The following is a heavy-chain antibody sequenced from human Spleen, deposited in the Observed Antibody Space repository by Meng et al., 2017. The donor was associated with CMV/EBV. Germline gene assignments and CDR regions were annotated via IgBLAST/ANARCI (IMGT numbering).Heavy chain of an antibody. CDR3: AKGYDFWSGYSLDY. J-gene: IGHJ4*02. CDR2: IRFDGSKK. Sequence: GESLKISCAKSGFTLSNHDIHWVRQAPGKGLEWVAFIRFDGSKKYFADSVKGRFTMSRDNSQNTLYLQMNSLRVEDTAVYYCAKGYDFWSGYSLDYWGQGTLVTVSS. CDR1: GFTLSNHD. V-gene: IGHV3-30*02. D-gene: IGHD3-3*01.